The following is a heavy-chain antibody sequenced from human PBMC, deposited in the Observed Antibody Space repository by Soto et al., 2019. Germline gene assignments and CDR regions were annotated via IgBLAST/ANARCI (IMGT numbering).Heavy chain of an antibody. D-gene: IGHD3-3*01. Sequence: SETLSLTCAVSGGSISSGGYSWSWIRQPPGKGLEWIGYIYHSGSTYYNPSLKSRVTISVDRSKNQFSLKLSSVTAANTGVCYWARGKDFGGVTYAFDIWSQEAKVTVSS. CDR1: GGSISSGGYS. J-gene: IGHJ3*02. CDR3: ARGKDFGGVTYAFDI. V-gene: IGHV4-30-2*01. CDR2: IYHSGST.